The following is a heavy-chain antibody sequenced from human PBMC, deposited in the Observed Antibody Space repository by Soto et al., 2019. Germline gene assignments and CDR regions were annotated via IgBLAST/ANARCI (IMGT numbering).Heavy chain of an antibody. CDR1: GYRFTTHY. CDR2: MNVDTGGT. J-gene: IGHJ4*02. V-gene: IGHV1-2*06. Sequence: ASVKVSCKASGYRFTTHYIHWVRQAPGQGLEWMGRMNVDTGGTTYAHKFQGRVTMTRDTSIRTAYLEVSSVKSDDTAMYYCARDGNFALRGYSFGFDFWSQGTLVTVSS. D-gene: IGHD5-18*01. CDR3: ARDGNFALRGYSFGFDF.